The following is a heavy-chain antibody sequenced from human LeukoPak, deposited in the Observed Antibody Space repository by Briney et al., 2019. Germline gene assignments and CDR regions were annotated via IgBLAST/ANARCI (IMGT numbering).Heavy chain of an antibody. Sequence: GGSLRLSCAASGFTFSSYWMSWVRQAPGKGLEWVANIKKDGSEKYYVDSVKGRFTISRDNAKNSLYLQMNSLRAEDTAVYYCARGYDSSGAGTPAFDIWGQGTMVTVSS. V-gene: IGHV3-7*04. J-gene: IGHJ3*02. CDR1: GFTFSSYW. CDR2: IKKDGSEK. D-gene: IGHD3-22*01. CDR3: ARGYDSSGAGTPAFDI.